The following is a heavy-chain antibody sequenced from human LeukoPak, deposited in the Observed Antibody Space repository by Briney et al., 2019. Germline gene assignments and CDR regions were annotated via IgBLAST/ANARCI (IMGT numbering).Heavy chain of an antibody. J-gene: IGHJ5*02. CDR2: IWYDGSNK. CDR1: GFTFSSYG. D-gene: IGHD1-7*01. CDR3: ARGGYNWNYNANWFDP. V-gene: IGHV3-33*01. Sequence: GGSLRLSCAASGFTFSSYGMHWVRQAPAKGREGVAVIWYDGSNKYYADSVKGRFSISRDNSKNTLYLQVNSLRAEDTAVYYCARGGYNWNYNANWFDPWGQGTLVTVSS.